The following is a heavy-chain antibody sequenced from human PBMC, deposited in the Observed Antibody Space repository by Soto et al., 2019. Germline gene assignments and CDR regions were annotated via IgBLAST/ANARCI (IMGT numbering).Heavy chain of an antibody. Sequence: ASVKVSCKASGYTFTGYYMHWVRQAAGQGLEWMGWINPNSGGTNYAQKFQGRVTMTRDTSISTAYMDLSRPRSDDTAVYYCASNVGRYDSSSYYRHDVFEIWGQGTMVTVSS. V-gene: IGHV1-2*02. J-gene: IGHJ3*02. CDR2: INPNSGGT. D-gene: IGHD3-22*01. CDR1: GYTFTGYY. CDR3: ASNVGRYDSSSYYRHDVFEI.